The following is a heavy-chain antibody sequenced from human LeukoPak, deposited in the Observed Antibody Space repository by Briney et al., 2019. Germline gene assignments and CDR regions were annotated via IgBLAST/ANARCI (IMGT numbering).Heavy chain of an antibody. V-gene: IGHV4-4*07. CDR1: GDAINAYT. Sequence: PSETLSLTCIVSGDAINAYTWSWIRQPAGKGLEWIGRIYTFGSITYNPSIKSRVSMSVDTSRNQFSLKLTSVTAADTGVYYCARDSLTMVRGVPYGMDVWGQGTTVTVSS. D-gene: IGHD3-10*01. J-gene: IGHJ6*02. CDR3: ARDSLTMVRGVPYGMDV. CDR2: IYTFGSI.